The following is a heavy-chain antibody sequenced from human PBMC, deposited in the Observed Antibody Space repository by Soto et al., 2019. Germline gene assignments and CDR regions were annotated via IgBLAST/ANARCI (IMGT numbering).Heavy chain of an antibody. CDR1: GFTFSSYA. Sequence: GGSLRLSCAASGFTFSSYAMHWVRQAPGKGLEWVSAIAGGGGSKYYADSVKGRFTISRDNSKNTLYLQMNSLRAEDTAVYYCAKEGGYSGYDPYYGMDVWGQGTTVTVSS. J-gene: IGHJ6*02. V-gene: IGHV3-23*01. CDR3: AKEGGYSGYDPYYGMDV. CDR2: IAGGGGSK. D-gene: IGHD5-12*01.